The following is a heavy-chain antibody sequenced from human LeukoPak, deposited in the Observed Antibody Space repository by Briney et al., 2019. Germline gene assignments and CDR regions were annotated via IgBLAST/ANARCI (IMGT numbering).Heavy chain of an antibody. J-gene: IGHJ4*02. CDR1: GGTFSSYA. CDR2: IIPIFGTA. D-gene: IGHD3-3*01. V-gene: IGHV1-69*05. Sequence: ASVKVSCKASGGTFSSYAISWVRQAPGQGLEWMGRIIPIFGTANYAQKFQGRVTITTDESTSTAYMELSSLRSEDTAVYYCARNSYDFWSGSLDYWGQGTLVTVSS. CDR3: ARNSYDFWSGSLDY.